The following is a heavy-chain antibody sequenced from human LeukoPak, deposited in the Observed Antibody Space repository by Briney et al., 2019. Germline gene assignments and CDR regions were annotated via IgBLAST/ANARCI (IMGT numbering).Heavy chain of an antibody. J-gene: IGHJ4*02. CDR2: IYYSGST. D-gene: IGHD2-15*01. V-gene: IGHV4-59*01. CDR3: AREQDRAWLDY. Sequence: PSETLSLTCTVSGGSISSYYWSRIRQPPGKGLEWIGYIYYSGSTNYNPSLKSRVTISVDTSKNQFSLKLSSVTAADTAVYYCAREQDRAWLDYWGQGTLVTVSS. CDR1: GGSISSYY.